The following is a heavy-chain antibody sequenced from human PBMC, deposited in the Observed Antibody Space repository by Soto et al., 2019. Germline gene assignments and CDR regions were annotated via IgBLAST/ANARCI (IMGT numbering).Heavy chain of an antibody. J-gene: IGHJ4*02. CDR1: GFTFSSYS. CDR3: ARVLEVPAAMAPFDY. Sequence: PGGSLRLSCAASGFTFSSYSMNWVRQAPGKGLEWVSYISSSSSTIYYADSVKGRFTISRDNAKNSLYLQMNSLRAEDTAVYYCARVLEVPAAMAPFDYWGQGTLVTVSS. V-gene: IGHV3-48*01. D-gene: IGHD2-2*01. CDR2: ISSSSSTI.